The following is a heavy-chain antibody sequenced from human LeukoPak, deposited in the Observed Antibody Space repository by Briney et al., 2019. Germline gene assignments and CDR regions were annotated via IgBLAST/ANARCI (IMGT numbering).Heavy chain of an antibody. V-gene: IGHV3-33*01. CDR3: ARDMEVAGTSIDY. Sequence: PGGSLRLSCAASGXTFSSYGMHWVRQAPGKGLEWVAVIWYDGSNKYYADSVKGRFTISRDNSKNTLYLQMNSLRAEDTAVYYCARDMEVAGTSIDYWGQGTLVTVSS. CDR2: IWYDGSNK. CDR1: GXTFSSYG. J-gene: IGHJ4*02. D-gene: IGHD6-19*01.